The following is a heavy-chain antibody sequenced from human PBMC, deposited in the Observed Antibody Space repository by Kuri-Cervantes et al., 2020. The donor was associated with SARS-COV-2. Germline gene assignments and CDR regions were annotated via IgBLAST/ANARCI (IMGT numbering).Heavy chain of an antibody. D-gene: IGHD1-14*01. CDR3: ARGEPDY. J-gene: IGHJ4*02. Sequence: GESLKISCIASGFLFSSYEMNWVRQAPGKGLEWISYISSNGNTIYHADSVKGRYTISRDNAKNSLYLQMNSLRAEDTAVYYCARGEPDYWGQGTLVTVSS. CDR1: GFLFSSYE. CDR2: ISSNGNTI. V-gene: IGHV3-48*03.